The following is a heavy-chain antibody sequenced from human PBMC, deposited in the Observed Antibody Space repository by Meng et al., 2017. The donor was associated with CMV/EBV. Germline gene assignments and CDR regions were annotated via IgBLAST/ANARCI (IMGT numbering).Heavy chain of an antibody. V-gene: IGHV4-61*01. CDR3: ARGAHCSSTSCYNI. CDR1: GGSVSSGSYY. Sequence: SETLSLTCTVSGGSVSSGSYYWSWIRQPPGKGLEWIGYIYYSGSTNYNPSLKSRVTISVDTSKNQFSLKLSSVTAAGTAVYYCARGAHCSSTSCYNIWGQGTLVTVSS. CDR2: IYYSGST. D-gene: IGHD2-2*01. J-gene: IGHJ4*02.